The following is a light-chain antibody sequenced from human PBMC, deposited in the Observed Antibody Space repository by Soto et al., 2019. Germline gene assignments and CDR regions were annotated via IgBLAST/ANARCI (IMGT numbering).Light chain of an antibody. J-gene: IGKJ4*01. V-gene: IGKV3-11*01. Sequence: EIVLTQSPATLSLSPGERATLSCRASQSVSSYLAWYQQKPGQAPRLLIYDASNRATGIPARFSGSGSGTDFTLTISSLEPEDFAVYYCQQYNYWPPLTFGGGTKVEIK. CDR1: QSVSSY. CDR3: QQYNYWPPLT. CDR2: DAS.